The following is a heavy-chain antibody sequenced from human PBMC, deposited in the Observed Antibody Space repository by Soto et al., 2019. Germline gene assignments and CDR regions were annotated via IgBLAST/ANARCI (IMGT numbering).Heavy chain of an antibody. CDR3: TRSYGYTFGGSLDN. J-gene: IGHJ4*02. Sequence: QVQLVQSGPEVKKPGSSVKVPCKASGDTFNSYVITWVRQAPGQGLEWLGGIITAFGTTSYAQNFKDRLTITADEAATTDHMELSSLTSDDTAMYYCTRSYGYTFGGSLDNWGQGTLVTVSS. V-gene: IGHV1-69*01. CDR2: IITAFGTT. D-gene: IGHD5-18*01. CDR1: GDTFNSYV.